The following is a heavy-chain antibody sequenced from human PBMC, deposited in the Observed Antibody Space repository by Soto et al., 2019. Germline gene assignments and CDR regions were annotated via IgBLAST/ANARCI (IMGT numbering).Heavy chain of an antibody. D-gene: IGHD5-18*01. J-gene: IGHJ4*02. Sequence: PSETLSLTCAVYGGSFSGYYWSWIRQPPGKGLEWIGEINHSGSTNYNPSLKSRVTISVDTSKNQFSLKLSSVTAADTAVYYCARGGGYSGFDYWGQGTLVTVS. V-gene: IGHV4-34*01. CDR3: ARGGGYSGFDY. CDR1: GGSFSGYY. CDR2: INHSGST.